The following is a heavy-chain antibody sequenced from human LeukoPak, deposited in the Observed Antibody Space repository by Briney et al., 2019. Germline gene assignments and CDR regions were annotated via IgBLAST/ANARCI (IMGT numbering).Heavy chain of an antibody. CDR2: ISPSGGST. Sequence: ASVKLSCKAFGYTFTGYWMHWGRQAPGQGPEWRGVISPSGGSTIYAQKFKGRDTLTRDMSTSTDYLELSSLRSEDTAVYYCARDNSVRDEAWWFNPWGQGTLVTVSS. D-gene: IGHD5-24*01. CDR1: GYTFTGYW. V-gene: IGHV1-46*01. J-gene: IGHJ5*02. CDR3: ARDNSVRDEAWWFNP.